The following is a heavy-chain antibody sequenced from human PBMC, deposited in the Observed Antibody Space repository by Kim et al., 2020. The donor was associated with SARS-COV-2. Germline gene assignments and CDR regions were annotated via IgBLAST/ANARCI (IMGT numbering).Heavy chain of an antibody. CDR3: AREKYGSGSYYNSAAFDY. D-gene: IGHD3-10*01. J-gene: IGHJ4*02. V-gene: IGHV1-69*04. CDR1: GGTFSSYA. CDR2: IIPILGIA. Sequence: SVKVSCKASGGTFSSYAISWVRQAPGQGLEWMGRIIPILGIANYAQKFQGRVTITADKSTSTAYMELSSLRSEDTAVYYCAREKYGSGSYYNSAAFDYWGQGTLVTVSS.